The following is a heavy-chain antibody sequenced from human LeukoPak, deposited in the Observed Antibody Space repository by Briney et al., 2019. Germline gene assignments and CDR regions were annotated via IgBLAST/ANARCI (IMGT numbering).Heavy chain of an antibody. Sequence: GGSLRLSCAAYGFTFSSYGMSWVRRAPGKGLEWVSAISGSGGSTYYADSVKGRFTISRDNSKNTLYLQMNSLRAEDTAVYYCAKGVRTYYYDSSGYTFFDYWGQGTLVTVSS. D-gene: IGHD3-22*01. CDR2: ISGSGGST. CDR3: AKGVRTYYYDSSGYTFFDY. CDR1: GFTFSSYG. J-gene: IGHJ4*02. V-gene: IGHV3-23*01.